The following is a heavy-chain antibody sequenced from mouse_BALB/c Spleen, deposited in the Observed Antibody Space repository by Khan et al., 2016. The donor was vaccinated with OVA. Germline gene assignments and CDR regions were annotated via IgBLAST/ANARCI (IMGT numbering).Heavy chain of an antibody. J-gene: IGHJ3*01. V-gene: IGHV5-6*01. CDR2: ISSGGGYT. CDR3: SAHLTGSFAY. Sequence: EVKLMESGGDLVKPGGSLKLSCAASGFTFSSYSMSWVRQTPDKRLEWVASISSGGGYTYYPDSVKGRFTIYRDNAKNTLYLQMSDLKSEDTAMYFCSAHLTGSFAYWGQGTLVTVSA. CDR1: GFTFSSYS. D-gene: IGHD4-1*01.